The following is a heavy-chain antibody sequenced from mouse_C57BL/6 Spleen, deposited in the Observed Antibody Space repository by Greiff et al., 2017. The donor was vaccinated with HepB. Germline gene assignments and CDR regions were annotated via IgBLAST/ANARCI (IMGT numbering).Heavy chain of an antibody. CDR3: ARSDPYGYGSSTWFAY. CDR2: IDPSDSET. CDR1: GYTFTSYW. V-gene: IGHV1-52*01. J-gene: IGHJ3*01. Sequence: QVHVKQPGAELVRPGSSVKLSCKASGYTFTSYWMHWVKQRPIQGLEWIGNIDPSDSETHYNQKFKDKVTLAVDKSSSTAYMQLSSLTSEDSAVYYCARSDPYGYGSSTWFAYWGQGTLVTVSA. D-gene: IGHD1-1*01.